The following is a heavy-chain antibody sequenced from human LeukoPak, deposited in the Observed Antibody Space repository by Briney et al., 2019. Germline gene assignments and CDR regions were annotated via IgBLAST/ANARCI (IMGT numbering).Heavy chain of an antibody. CDR3: ARDGGDTGILDY. Sequence: PGGALRLFCAASGFTFSSYAMHWVRQAPGKGLGWVAVISYDGSNKYYADSVKGRFTISRDNSKNTLYLQMNSLRAEDTAVYYCARDGGDTGILDYWGQGTLATVSS. CDR2: ISYDGSNK. D-gene: IGHD5-18*01. V-gene: IGHV3-30-3*01. J-gene: IGHJ4*02. CDR1: GFTFSSYA.